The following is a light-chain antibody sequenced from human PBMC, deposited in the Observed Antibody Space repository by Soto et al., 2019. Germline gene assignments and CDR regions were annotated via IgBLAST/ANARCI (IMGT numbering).Light chain of an antibody. CDR3: SSYTNGAVV. J-gene: IGLJ2*01. CDR2: AFS. V-gene: IGLV2-14*03. CDR1: SSDLGIYNY. Sequence: QSALTQPASVSGSPGQSITISCTATSSDLGIYNYVSWYQQHPGKAPKLLIYAFSNRPSGVSDRFSGSKSGNRASLTISGLQAEDEADYYCSSYTNGAVVFGGGTKVTVL.